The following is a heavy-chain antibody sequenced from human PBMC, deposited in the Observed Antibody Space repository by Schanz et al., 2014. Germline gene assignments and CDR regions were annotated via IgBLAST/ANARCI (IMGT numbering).Heavy chain of an antibody. Sequence: QVQLVQSGAEVKKPGASVKVSCKASGYTFTSYTISWVRQARGQGLEWVGRFIPILDVGNYAQQFQGRVTFTADKSTSTAYMELSSLRYEDTALYYCARGTMPGTFDIWGQGTMVTASS. J-gene: IGHJ3*02. CDR1: GYTFTSYT. V-gene: IGHV1-69*02. CDR2: FIPILDVG. CDR3: ARGTMPGTFDI. D-gene: IGHD2-2*01.